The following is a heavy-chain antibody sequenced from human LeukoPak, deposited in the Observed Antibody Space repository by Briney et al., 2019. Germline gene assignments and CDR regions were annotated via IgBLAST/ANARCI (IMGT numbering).Heavy chain of an antibody. Sequence: PSEILSLTCTVSGGSISSGDYYWSWIRQPPGKGLEWIGYIYYSGSTYYNPSLKSRVTISVDTSKNQFSLKLSSVTAADTAVYYCARIWFGELLYPYYFDYWGQGTLVTVSS. V-gene: IGHV4-30-4*01. D-gene: IGHD3-10*01. CDR3: ARIWFGELLYPYYFDY. J-gene: IGHJ4*02. CDR2: IYYSGST. CDR1: GGSISSGDYY.